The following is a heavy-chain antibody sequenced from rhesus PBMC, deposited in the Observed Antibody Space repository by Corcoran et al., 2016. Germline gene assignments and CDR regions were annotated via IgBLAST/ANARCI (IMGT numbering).Heavy chain of an antibody. Sequence: QVQLQESGPGLVKPSQTLSLTCAISGDSVSSNSATWNWIRPSPSRGLEWLGRKYNRSKWDNEYAQSVQNRISINPDTSKNQFSLQLNSVTPEDMAVYYCARGGRRDWYFDLWGPGTPITISS. D-gene: IGHD2-21*01. J-gene: IGHJ2*01. V-gene: IGHV6-1*01. CDR2: KYNRSKWDN. CDR1: GDSVSSNSAT. CDR3: ARGGRRDWYFDL.